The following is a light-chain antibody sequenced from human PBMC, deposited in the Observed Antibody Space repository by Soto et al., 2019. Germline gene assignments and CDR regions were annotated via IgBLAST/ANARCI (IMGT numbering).Light chain of an antibody. Sequence: EIVLTQSPGTLSLSPGEGATLSCRASQSVSSSYLAWYQQKPGQAPRLLIYGASSRATGIPDRFSGSGSGTDFTLTISRLEPEDFAVYYCQHYSSSPLYTFGQGTKLEIK. CDR1: QSVSSSY. CDR3: QHYSSSPLYT. V-gene: IGKV3-20*01. J-gene: IGKJ2*01. CDR2: GAS.